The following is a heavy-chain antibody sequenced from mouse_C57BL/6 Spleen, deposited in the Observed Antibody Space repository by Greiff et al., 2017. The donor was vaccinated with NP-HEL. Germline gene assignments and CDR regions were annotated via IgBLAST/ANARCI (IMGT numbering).Heavy chain of an antibody. V-gene: IGHV5-4*01. J-gene: IGHJ2*01. Sequence: EVKLVESGGGLVKPGGSLKLSCAASGFTFSSYAMSWVRQTPEKRLEWVATISDGGSYTYYPDNVKGRFTISRDNAKNNLYPQMSHLKSEDTAMYYCARDDDGYLYYFDYWGQGTTLTVSS. CDR3: ARDDDGYLYYFDY. D-gene: IGHD2-3*01. CDR1: GFTFSSYA. CDR2: ISDGGSYT.